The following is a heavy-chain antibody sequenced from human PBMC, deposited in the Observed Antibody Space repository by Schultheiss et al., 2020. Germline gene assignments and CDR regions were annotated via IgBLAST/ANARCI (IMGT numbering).Heavy chain of an antibody. CDR3: ARTPARRGILSWLYGLDV. CDR1: GGSVSSGNYY. V-gene: IGHV4-61*01. J-gene: IGHJ6*02. CDR2: LDSSRTTSNNPT. Sequence: SETLSLTCTVSGGSVSSGNYYWSWIRQPPGKGLEWIGYLDSSRTTSNNPTSYNPSLMGRITISLDTSKNQVSLNLGSVTAADTAVYFCARTPARRGILSWLYGLDVWGQGTTVTVSS. D-gene: IGHD2-15*01.